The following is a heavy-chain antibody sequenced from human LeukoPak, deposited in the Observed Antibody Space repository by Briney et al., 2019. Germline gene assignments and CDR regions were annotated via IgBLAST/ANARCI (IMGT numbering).Heavy chain of an antibody. CDR1: GFPFTSYG. V-gene: IGHV3-30-3*01. D-gene: IGHD3-9*01. CDR2: VSYDGSSQ. J-gene: IGHJ4*02. Sequence: PGRSLRLSCAASGFPFTSYGIHWVRQAPGKGLEWVAFVSYDGSSQYYADSVKGRFTISRDNSKNTLYLQMNSLRAEDTAVYYCARDRIRNFDYMYYVASWGQGNLVTVSS. CDR3: ARDRIRNFDYMYYVAS.